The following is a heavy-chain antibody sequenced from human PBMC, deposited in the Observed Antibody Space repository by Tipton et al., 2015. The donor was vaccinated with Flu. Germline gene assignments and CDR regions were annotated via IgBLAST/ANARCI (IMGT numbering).Heavy chain of an antibody. Sequence: SLRLSCTTSGFTFGSYEMNWVRQAPGKGLEWISFISNSGTSRHYADSVRGRFTVSRDNTKNIMYLQLDSLRVEDTAVYYCARDRVGATEGILDYWGQGTLVSVAA. CDR2: ISNSGTSR. J-gene: IGHJ4*02. D-gene: IGHD1-26*01. V-gene: IGHV3-48*03. CDR3: ARDRVGATEGILDY. CDR1: GFTFGSYE.